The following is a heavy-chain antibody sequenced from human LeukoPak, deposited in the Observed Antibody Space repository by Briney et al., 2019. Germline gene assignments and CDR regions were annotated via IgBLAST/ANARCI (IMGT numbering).Heavy chain of an antibody. CDR2: ISYDGSNQ. V-gene: IGHV3-30*03. CDR1: GFSFSSYG. J-gene: IGHJ3*02. CDR3: ARGMGIVGAIVAFDI. Sequence: GGSLRLSCAASGFSFSSYGMHWVRQAPGKGLEWVAVISYDGSNQYYADSVKGRFTISRDNSKNTLYVQMNSLRVEDTAVYYCARGMGIVGAIVAFDIWGQGTMVTVSS. D-gene: IGHD1-26*01.